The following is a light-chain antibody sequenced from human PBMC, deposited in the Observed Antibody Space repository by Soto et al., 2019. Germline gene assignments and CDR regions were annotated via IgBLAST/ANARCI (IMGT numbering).Light chain of an antibody. Sequence: SPATLSLSQGKGVTFSCRANKGIGDTLAWYQNKAGQTRSLLIYDATNGAAGTPARFSGSGSGKDFTLTISILEAEDFVVYCCQERSYRPHTFGQGTLLENK. CDR1: KGIGDT. CDR3: QERSYRPHT. V-gene: IGKV3-11*01. J-gene: IGKJ5*01. CDR2: DAT.